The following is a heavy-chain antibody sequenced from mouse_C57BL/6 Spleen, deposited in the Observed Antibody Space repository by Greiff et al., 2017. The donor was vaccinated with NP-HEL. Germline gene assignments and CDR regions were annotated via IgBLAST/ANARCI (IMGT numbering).Heavy chain of an antibody. Sequence: QVQLQQPGTELVKPGASVKLSCKASGYTFTSYWMHWVKQRPGQGLEWIGNINPSNGGTNYNEKFKSKATLTVDKSSSTAYMQLRGLTSEDSSVYYGAREGIYYGSSYYYWGQGTTLTVSS. CDR1: GYTFTSYW. J-gene: IGHJ2*01. V-gene: IGHV1-53*01. CDR2: INPSNGGT. CDR3: AREGIYYGSSYYY. D-gene: IGHD1-1*01.